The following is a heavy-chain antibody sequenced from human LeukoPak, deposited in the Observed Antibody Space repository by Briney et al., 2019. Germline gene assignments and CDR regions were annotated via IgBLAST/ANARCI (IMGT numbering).Heavy chain of an antibody. CDR1: GFTFSSYA. D-gene: IGHD5-12*01. V-gene: IGHV3-23*01. CDR3: AKDSVATVVTLFDY. CDR2: ISISGGDT. Sequence: GGSLRLSCAASGFTFSSYAMSWVRQAPGKGLEWVSTISISGGDTFYADSVKGRFTISRDNSKNTLYLQMNSLRAEDTAVYYCAKDSVATVVTLFDYWGQGTLVTVSS. J-gene: IGHJ4*02.